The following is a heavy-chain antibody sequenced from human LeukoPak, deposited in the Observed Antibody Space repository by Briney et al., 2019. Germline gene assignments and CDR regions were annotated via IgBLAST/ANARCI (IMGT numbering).Heavy chain of an antibody. J-gene: IGHJ3*02. Sequence: SGPALVKPTQTLTLTCTFSGFSLSTSGMCVSWIRQPPGKALEWLARIDWDDDKYYSTSLKTRLTISKDTSKNQVVLTMTNMDPVDTATYYCAHRPVGFGGLAFDIWGQGTMVTVSS. V-gene: IGHV2-70*12. D-gene: IGHD3-10*01. CDR1: GFSLSTSGMC. CDR2: IDWDDDK. CDR3: AHRPVGFGGLAFDI.